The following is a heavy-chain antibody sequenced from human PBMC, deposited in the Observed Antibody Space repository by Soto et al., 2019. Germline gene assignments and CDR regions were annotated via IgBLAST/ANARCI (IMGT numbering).Heavy chain of an antibody. CDR2: IYSGGST. CDR1: GFTVSSNY. V-gene: IGHV3-53*04. Sequence: GGSLRLSCAASGFTVSSNYMSWVRQAPGKGLEWVSVIYSGGSTYYADSVKGRFTISRHNSKNTLYLQMNSLRAEDTAVYYCAGLVVVAARGRIDRAFDIWGQGTMVTVSS. D-gene: IGHD2-15*01. CDR3: AGLVVVAARGRIDRAFDI. J-gene: IGHJ3*02.